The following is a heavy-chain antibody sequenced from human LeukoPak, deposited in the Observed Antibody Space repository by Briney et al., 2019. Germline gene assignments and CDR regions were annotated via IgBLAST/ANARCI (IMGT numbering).Heavy chain of an antibody. D-gene: IGHD3-10*01. CDR3: ARTGQGIDY. V-gene: IGHV3-21*01. J-gene: IGHJ4*02. CDR2: ITSISSYI. CDR1: GITFTTFS. Sequence: GGSLRLSCAASGITFTTFSMNWVRRAPGKGLEWVSSITSISSYIFYADSVKGRFTISRDNPKNSLYLQMNSLRAEDTAVYYCARTGQGIDYWGQGTLVTVSS.